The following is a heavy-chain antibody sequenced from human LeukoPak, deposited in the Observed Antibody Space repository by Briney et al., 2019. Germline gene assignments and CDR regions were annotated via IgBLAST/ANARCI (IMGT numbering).Heavy chain of an antibody. V-gene: IGHV3-23*01. CDR1: GFTFSSYA. Sequence: PGESLRLSCAASGFTFSSYAMSSARQAPGKGLEWVSTISGSGGSTYYADSVKGRFTISRDNSKNTLYLQMNSLRAEDTAVYSCAKSHIVVVPAAVRDYNYGMDVWGPGTTVTVSS. D-gene: IGHD2-2*02. J-gene: IGHJ6*02. CDR2: ISGSGGST. CDR3: AKSHIVVVPAAVRDYNYGMDV.